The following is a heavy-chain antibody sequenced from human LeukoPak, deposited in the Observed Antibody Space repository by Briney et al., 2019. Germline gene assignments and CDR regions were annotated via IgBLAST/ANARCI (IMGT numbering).Heavy chain of an antibody. CDR3: AMLRGIAAAGRGG. Sequence: GRSLRLSCAASGFTFSSYGMHWVRQAPGKGLEWVAVIWYDGSNKYYADSVKGRFAISRDNSKNSLYLQMNSLRAEDTALYYCAMLRGIAAAGRGGWGQGTLVTVSS. J-gene: IGHJ4*02. V-gene: IGHV3-33*01. CDR2: IWYDGSNK. CDR1: GFTFSSYG. D-gene: IGHD6-13*01.